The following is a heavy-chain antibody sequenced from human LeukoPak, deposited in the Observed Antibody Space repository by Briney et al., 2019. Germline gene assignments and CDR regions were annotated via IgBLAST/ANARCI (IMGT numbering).Heavy chain of an antibody. CDR3: AKDRLHRDYLAY. J-gene: IGHJ4*02. V-gene: IGHV4-39*07. Sequence: SETLSLTCTVSGGSISTTSEYWAWIRQSPGKGLEWIGSLYHTGTTYYNPSLKSRVTMSVDTSKNQFSLNLKSVTAADTAVYYCAKDRLHRDYLAYWGQGTLVTVSS. CDR2: LYHTGTT. D-gene: IGHD4-11*01. CDR1: GGSISTTSEY.